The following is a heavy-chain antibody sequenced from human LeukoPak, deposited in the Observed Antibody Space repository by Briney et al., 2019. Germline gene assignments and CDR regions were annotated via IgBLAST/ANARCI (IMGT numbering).Heavy chain of an antibody. CDR1: GDSNKNYY. CDR3: ARGNYGSGSYYVVQFDY. J-gene: IGHJ4*02. Sequence: PSETLSLTCTVSGDSNKNYYWSWIRQSPGKGLEWIGYIYHSGNTNYNPSLKSRVSMSIDTSKNQFSLKLNSVTAADTAVYFCARGNYGSGSYYVVQFDYWGQGTLVTVSS. CDR2: IYHSGNT. D-gene: IGHD3-10*01. V-gene: IGHV4-59*01.